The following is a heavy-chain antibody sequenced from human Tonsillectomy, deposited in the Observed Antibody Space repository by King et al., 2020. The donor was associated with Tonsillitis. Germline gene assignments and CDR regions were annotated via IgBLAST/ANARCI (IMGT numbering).Heavy chain of an antibody. J-gene: IGHJ6*02. V-gene: IGHV3-9*01. CDR2: ISWNSGTI. Sequence: VQLVESXGGLVQPGRSLRLSCAASGFTFDDYAMXWVRQVPGKGLEWVSGISWNSGTIGYADSVKGRFTISRDNAKNSLYLQMNSLRAEDTALYYCSKGXGSXSXXXSSXXYYGMXVWXXGTTVTV. CDR1: GFTFDDYA. D-gene: IGHD3-10*01. CDR3: SKGXGSXSXXXSSXXYYGMXV.